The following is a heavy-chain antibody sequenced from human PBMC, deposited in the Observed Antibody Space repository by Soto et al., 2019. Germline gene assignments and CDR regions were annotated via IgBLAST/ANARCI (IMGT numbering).Heavy chain of an antibody. CDR1: GYTLTELS. Sequence: ASVKVSCKVSGYTLTELSMHWVRQAPGQGPEWMGWINPNSGGTKYVQKFQGRVTMTRDTSISTVYLELSRLRSDDTAVYYCARGRGIAAPGPNWFDPWGQGTLVTVSS. CDR3: ARGRGIAAPGPNWFDP. J-gene: IGHJ5*02. V-gene: IGHV1-2*02. D-gene: IGHD6-13*01. CDR2: INPNSGGT.